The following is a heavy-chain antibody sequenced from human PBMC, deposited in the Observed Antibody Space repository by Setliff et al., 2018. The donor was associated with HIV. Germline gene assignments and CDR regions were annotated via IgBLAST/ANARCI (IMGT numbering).Heavy chain of an antibody. CDR1: GYSISSGYY. CDR3: ARRIYGNNPYFDY. D-gene: IGHD4-17*01. V-gene: IGHV4-38-2*01. J-gene: IGHJ4*02. Sequence: SETLSLTCGVSGYSISSGYYWGWIRQPPGKGLEWIGSIYHNGNTYYNPSLKSRVTISVDTSQNQFSLKLSSVTAADTAIYYCARRIYGNNPYFDYWSQGTLVTVSS. CDR2: IYHNGNT.